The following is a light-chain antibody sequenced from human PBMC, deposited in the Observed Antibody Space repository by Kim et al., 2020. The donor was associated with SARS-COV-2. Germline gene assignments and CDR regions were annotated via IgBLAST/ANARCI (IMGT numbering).Light chain of an antibody. Sequence: PASSACRSSQSLVYSDGNSYLNWFQQRPGQSPRRLIYKAATQDSGDPERFSGSGSGTDFTLKISRVEAEDVGVYYCMQGIYLPRTFGQGTKVDIK. CDR1: QSLVYSDGNSY. V-gene: IGKV2-30*01. CDR2: KAA. CDR3: MQGIYLPRT. J-gene: IGKJ1*01.